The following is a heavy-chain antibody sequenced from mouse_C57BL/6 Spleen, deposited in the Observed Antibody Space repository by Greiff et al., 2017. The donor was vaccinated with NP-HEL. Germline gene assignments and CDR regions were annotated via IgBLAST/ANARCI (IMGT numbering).Heavy chain of an antibody. V-gene: IGHV1-59*01. CDR3: ARRGITTVVASYYFDY. Sequence: VQLQQPGAELVRPGTSVKLSCKASGYTFTSYWMHWVKQRPGQGLEWIGVIDPSDSYTNYNQKFKGKATLTVDKSSSTAYMPLSSLTSEDSAVYYCARRGITTVVASYYFDYWGQGTTLTVSS. J-gene: IGHJ2*01. CDR2: IDPSDSYT. D-gene: IGHD1-1*01. CDR1: GYTFTSYW.